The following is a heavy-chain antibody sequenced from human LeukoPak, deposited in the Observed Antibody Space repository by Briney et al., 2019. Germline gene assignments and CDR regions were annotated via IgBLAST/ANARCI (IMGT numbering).Heavy chain of an antibody. D-gene: IGHD3-10*01. V-gene: IGHV3-66*01. CDR2: IYSGGST. J-gene: IGHJ4*02. CDR1: GFTVSSNY. CDR3: ARDYYGSGTETEY. Sequence: GGSLRLSCAASGFTVSSNYMSWVRQAPGKGLEWVSVIYSGGSTYYADSVKGRFTISRDNSKNTLYLQMNSLRAEDTAVYYCARDYYGSGTETEYWGQGTLVTVSS.